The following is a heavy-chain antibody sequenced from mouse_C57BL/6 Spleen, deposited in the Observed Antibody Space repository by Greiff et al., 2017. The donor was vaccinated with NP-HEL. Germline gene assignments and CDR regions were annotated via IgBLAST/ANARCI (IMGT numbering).Heavy chain of an antibody. CDR2: IDPSDSYT. D-gene: IGHD1-1*02. Sequence: QVQLQQPGAELVMPGASVKLSCKASGYTFTSYWMHWVKQRPGQGLEWIGEIDPSDSYTNYNQKFKGKSTLTVDKSSSTAYMQLSSLTSEDAAVYYCARGGGIFDYWGQGTTLTVSS. CDR1: GYTFTSYW. CDR3: ARGGGIFDY. V-gene: IGHV1-69*01. J-gene: IGHJ2*01.